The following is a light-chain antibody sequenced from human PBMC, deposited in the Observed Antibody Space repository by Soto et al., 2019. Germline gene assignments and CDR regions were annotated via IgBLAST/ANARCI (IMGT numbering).Light chain of an antibody. V-gene: IGKV1-13*02. Sequence: AIQLTQSPSSLYASVGDRVTITCRASQDISGALAWYQQKPGKAPKILIYDVSTLESGVPSRFSGSSSGTDFTLTISSLQPVDFATYYCQQFNSYPITFGQGTRLEIK. J-gene: IGKJ5*01. CDR1: QDISGA. CDR3: QQFNSYPIT. CDR2: DVS.